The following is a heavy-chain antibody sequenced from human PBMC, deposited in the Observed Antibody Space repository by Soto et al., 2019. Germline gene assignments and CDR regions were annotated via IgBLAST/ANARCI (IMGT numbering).Heavy chain of an antibody. D-gene: IGHD6-19*01. CDR1: GVTFEDYT. Sequence: EVQLVESGGVVVQPGGSLRLSCAASGVTFEDYTMHWVRQAPGKGLEWVSLISWDGGSTYYADSVKGRFTISRDNSKNSLYLQMNSLRTEDTALYYCAKETGNSGWYTDWGQGTLVTVSS. J-gene: IGHJ4*02. CDR3: AKETGNSGWYTD. V-gene: IGHV3-43*01. CDR2: ISWDGGST.